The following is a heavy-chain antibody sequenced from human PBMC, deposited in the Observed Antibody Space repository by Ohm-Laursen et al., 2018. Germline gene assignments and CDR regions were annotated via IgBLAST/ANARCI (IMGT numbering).Heavy chain of an antibody. V-gene: IGHV3-11*01. CDR3: ARELLHSSGYDY. J-gene: IGHJ4*02. CDR1: GFTFSGYF. D-gene: IGHD3-22*01. CDR2: ISNSATTT. Sequence: SLRLSCAASGFTFSGYFMSWIRQALGKGLEWLSYISNSATTTYYADSVKGRFTISRDNAKNSLFLQMNSLRAEDTAVYYCARELLHSSGYDYWGQGSLVTVSS.